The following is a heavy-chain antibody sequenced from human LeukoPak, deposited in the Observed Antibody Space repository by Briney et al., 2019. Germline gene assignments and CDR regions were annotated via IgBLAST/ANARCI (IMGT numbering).Heavy chain of an antibody. CDR3: ARAPPLAYCGGDCYSDAFDI. V-gene: IGHV1-58*02. J-gene: IGHJ3*02. CDR1: GFTFTSSA. D-gene: IGHD2-21*02. Sequence: SVKVSCKASGFTFTSSAMQWVRQARGQRLEWIGWIVVGSGNTNYAQKFQERVTITRDMSTSTAYMELSSLRSEDTAVYYCARAPPLAYCGGDCYSDAFDIWGQGTMVTVSS. CDR2: IVVGSGNT.